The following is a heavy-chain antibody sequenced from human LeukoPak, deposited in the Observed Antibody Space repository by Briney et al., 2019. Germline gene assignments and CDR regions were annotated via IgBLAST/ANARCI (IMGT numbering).Heavy chain of an antibody. Sequence: GGSLRLSCAASGFTLSSYWMHWVRQAPGKGLVWVSRINSDGSSTSYADSVKGRFTISRDNAKSTLYLQMNSLRAEDTAVYYCARVSGSYGIDYWGQGTLVTVSS. V-gene: IGHV3-74*01. CDR1: GFTLSSYW. D-gene: IGHD1-26*01. CDR2: INSDGSST. J-gene: IGHJ4*02. CDR3: ARVSGSYGIDY.